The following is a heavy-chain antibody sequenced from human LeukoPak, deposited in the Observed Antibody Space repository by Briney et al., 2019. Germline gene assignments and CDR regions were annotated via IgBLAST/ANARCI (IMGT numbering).Heavy chain of an antibody. CDR2: IYYSGST. J-gene: IGHJ4*02. D-gene: IGHD3-3*01. Sequence: PSETLSLTCTVSGGSISSSSYYWGWIRQPPGKGLEWIGCIYYSGSTYYNPSLKSRVTISVDTSKNQFSLKLSSVTAADTAVYYCASEYEYYDFWSGSPNFDYWGQGTLVTVSS. CDR1: GGSISSSSYY. CDR3: ASEYEYYDFWSGSPNFDY. V-gene: IGHV4-39*01.